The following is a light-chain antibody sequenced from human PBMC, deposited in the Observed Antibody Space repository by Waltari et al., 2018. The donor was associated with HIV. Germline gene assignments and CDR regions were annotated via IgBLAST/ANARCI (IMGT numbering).Light chain of an antibody. CDR3: QQYHMWPPWT. Sequence: EVVLTQSPATLSLSPGERATLSCRASQSIGSDPAWYQRRPGQGPRLLIHGASTRATGTPDRFSGSGSGTQFTLTISSLQSEDFAVYYCQQYHMWPPWTFGQGTKVEV. CDR1: QSIGSD. CDR2: GAS. V-gene: IGKV3-15*01. J-gene: IGKJ1*01.